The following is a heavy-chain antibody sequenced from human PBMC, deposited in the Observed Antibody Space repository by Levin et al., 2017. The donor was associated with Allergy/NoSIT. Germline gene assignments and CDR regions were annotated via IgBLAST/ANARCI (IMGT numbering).Heavy chain of an antibody. V-gene: IGHV3-23*01. Sequence: GGSLRLSCAASGFTFSSYAMSWVRQAPGKGLEWVSAISGSGGSTYYADSVKGRFTISRDHSKNTLYLQMNSLRAEDTAVYYCARGSGSRSDHSSSWYLLNYWGQGSLVTVSS. D-gene: IGHD6-13*01. CDR2: ISGSGGST. J-gene: IGHJ4*02. CDR3: ARGSGSRSDHSSSWYLLNY. CDR1: GFTFSSYA.